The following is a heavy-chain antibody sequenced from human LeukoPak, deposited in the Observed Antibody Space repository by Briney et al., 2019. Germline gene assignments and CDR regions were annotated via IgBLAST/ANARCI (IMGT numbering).Heavy chain of an antibody. V-gene: IGHV1-69*01. D-gene: IGHD4-17*01. J-gene: IGHJ4*02. CDR3: ARGDGDYVFPDY. CDR1: GGTFSSYA. CDR2: IIPIFGTA. Sequence: SVTVSCKASGGTFSSYAISWVRQAPGQGLEGMGGIIPIFGTANYAQKFQVRVTITADESTSTAYMELSSLRSEDTAVYYCARGDGDYVFPDYWGQGTLVTVSA.